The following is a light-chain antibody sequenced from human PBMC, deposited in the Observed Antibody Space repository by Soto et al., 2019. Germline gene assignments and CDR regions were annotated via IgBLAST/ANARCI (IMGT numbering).Light chain of an antibody. J-gene: IGLJ2*01. Sequence: QSALTQPRSVSGSPGQSVTISCTGTSSDVGGYNYVSWYQQHTGKAPKLMISDVSKRPSGVPDRFSGSKSGNTASLTISGLQAEDEANYSCCSYAGSYSVVFGGGTKVTVL. CDR2: DVS. CDR3: CSYAGSYSVV. CDR1: SSDVGGYNY. V-gene: IGLV2-11*01.